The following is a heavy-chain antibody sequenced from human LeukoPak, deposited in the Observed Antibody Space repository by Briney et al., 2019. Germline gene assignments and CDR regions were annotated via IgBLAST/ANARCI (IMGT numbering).Heavy chain of an antibody. CDR3: AMLKYCSSTSCSVGGY. Sequence: ASVKVSCKASGYTFTSYAMNWVRQAPGQGLEWMGWINTNTGNPTYAQGFTGQFVFSLDTSVSTAYLQISSLKAEDTAVYYCAMLKYCSSTSCSVGGYWGQGTLVTVSS. CDR2: INTNTGNP. D-gene: IGHD2-2*01. CDR1: GYTFTSYA. V-gene: IGHV7-4-1*02. J-gene: IGHJ4*02.